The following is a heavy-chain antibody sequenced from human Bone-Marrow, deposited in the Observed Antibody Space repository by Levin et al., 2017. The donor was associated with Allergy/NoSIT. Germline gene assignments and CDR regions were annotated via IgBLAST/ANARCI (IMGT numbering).Heavy chain of an antibody. CDR2: INPSGDST. CDR1: GYTFTSYY. Sequence: GESLKISCKASGYTFTSYYMHWVRQAPGQGLEWMGIINPSGDSTSYAQKFQGRVTMTRDTSTSTVYMELSSLRSEDTAVYYCARVGRNCSGGSCYHLDDYWGQGTLVTVSS. CDR3: ARVGRNCSGGSCYHLDDY. J-gene: IGHJ4*02. D-gene: IGHD2-15*01. V-gene: IGHV1-46*01.